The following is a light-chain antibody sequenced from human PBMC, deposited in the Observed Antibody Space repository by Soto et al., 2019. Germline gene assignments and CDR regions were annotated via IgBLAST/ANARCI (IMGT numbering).Light chain of an antibody. CDR2: DAS. CDR3: QQYGFS. V-gene: IGKV1-5*01. CDR1: QSVSYW. Sequence: DIQMTQSPSTLSASVGDRVTITCRASQSVSYWLAWYQQKPGMAPKLLIHDASSLESGVPSRFRGSGSGKEFTLTIRSLQPDDFGTYYCQQYGFSFGHGTKVEI. J-gene: IGKJ3*01.